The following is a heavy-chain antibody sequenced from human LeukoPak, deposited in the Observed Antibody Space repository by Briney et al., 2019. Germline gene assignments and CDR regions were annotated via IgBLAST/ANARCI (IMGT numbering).Heavy chain of an antibody. J-gene: IGHJ6*02. CDR3: ARFYSSAWKNGMDV. Sequence: ASVKVSCKASGYTFTSYGISWVRQAPGQGLEWMGWISAYNGNTNYAQKLQGRVTMTTDTSTSTAYMELRSLRSDDTAVYYCARFYSSAWKNGMDVWGQGTTVTVSS. CDR2: ISAYNGNT. CDR1: GYTFTSYG. V-gene: IGHV1-18*01. D-gene: IGHD6-6*01.